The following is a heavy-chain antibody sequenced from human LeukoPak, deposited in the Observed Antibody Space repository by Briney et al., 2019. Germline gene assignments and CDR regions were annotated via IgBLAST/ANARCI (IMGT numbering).Heavy chain of an antibody. CDR1: GFTFKNYG. D-gene: IGHD2-21*02. J-gene: IGHJ3*02. CDR3: AREPLGYCGGDCSTALDI. Sequence: HPGGSLRLSCAASGFTFKNYGMHWVSQDPGKGLEWVAVIWYDGSKKYYADSVKGRFTISRDSSRNTLYLQMDSLRDGDTAVYYCAREPLGYCGGDCSTALDIWGQGTMVTVSS. CDR2: IWYDGSKK. V-gene: IGHV3-33*01.